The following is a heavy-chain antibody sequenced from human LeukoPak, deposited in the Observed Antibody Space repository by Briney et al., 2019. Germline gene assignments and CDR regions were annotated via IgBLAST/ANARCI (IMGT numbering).Heavy chain of an antibody. CDR1: GYTFTSYD. Sequence: ASVKVSCKASGYTFTSYDINWVRQATGQGLEWMGWMNPNSGNTGYAQKFRGRVTMTRNTSISTAYMELSSLRSEDTAVYYCARGRYYGSGSYYYYMDVWGKGTTVTVSS. V-gene: IGHV1-8*01. CDR2: MNPNSGNT. CDR3: ARGRYYGSGSYYYYMDV. J-gene: IGHJ6*03. D-gene: IGHD3-10*01.